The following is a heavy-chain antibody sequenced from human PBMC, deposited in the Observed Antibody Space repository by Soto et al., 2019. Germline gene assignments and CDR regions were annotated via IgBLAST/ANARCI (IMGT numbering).Heavy chain of an antibody. Sequence: QVQLVQSGAEVKKPGASVTVSCKTSGYTFSNYGINWVRQAPGQGLEWMGWISGYNGNTNYAQTVQGRVTMTTDTSTDTVYMELRSLKSDDTAIYYWSSFIMVGGWFDPNYYHGMDVWGQGTTVTVPS. J-gene: IGHJ6*02. V-gene: IGHV1-18*01. D-gene: IGHD6-19*01. CDR3: SSFIMVGGWFDPNYYHGMDV. CDR2: ISGYNGNT. CDR1: GYTFSNYG.